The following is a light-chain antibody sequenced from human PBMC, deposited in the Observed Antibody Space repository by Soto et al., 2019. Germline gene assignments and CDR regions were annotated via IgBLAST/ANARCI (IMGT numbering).Light chain of an antibody. V-gene: IGKV3-20*01. CDR1: RGVSANY. CDR3: QQFDDSVT. CDR2: GAS. J-gene: IGKJ5*01. Sequence: ENLLTQSPGTLSLSPGEGATLSCRASRGVSANYLAWYQQKPGQAPTLLIYGASIRAAGIPDRFSGSGSGTDFTLTIRRLEPDDFAVYYCQQFDDSVTFGQGTRLEIK.